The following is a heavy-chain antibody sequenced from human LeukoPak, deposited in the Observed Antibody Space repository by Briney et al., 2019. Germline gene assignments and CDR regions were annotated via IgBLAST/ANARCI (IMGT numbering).Heavy chain of an antibody. CDR1: GGSISSGGYY. CDR3: ARVNSDYGDYFFDY. V-gene: IGHV4-31*03. J-gene: IGHJ4*02. Sequence: SETLSLTCTVSGGSISSGGYYWSWIRQHPGKGPEWIAYIYYSGTTYYNPSLKSRVTISVDTSKNQFSLNLSSVTAADTAVYYCARVNSDYGDYFFDYWGQGTLVTVSP. D-gene: IGHD4-17*01. CDR2: IYYSGTT.